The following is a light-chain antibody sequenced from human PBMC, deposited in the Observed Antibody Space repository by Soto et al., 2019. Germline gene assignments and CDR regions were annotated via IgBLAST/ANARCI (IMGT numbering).Light chain of an antibody. J-gene: IGKJ1*01. CDR1: QSVSSY. CDR2: GAS. CDR3: QQYGSSGT. V-gene: IGKV3-20*01. Sequence: EVVMRQSPATLSLSPGERGTLSCRARQSVSSYLAWYQQKPGQAPRLLIYGASNRATGIPDRFSGSGSGTDFTLTISRLEPEDFAVYYCQQYGSSGTFGQGTKVDIK.